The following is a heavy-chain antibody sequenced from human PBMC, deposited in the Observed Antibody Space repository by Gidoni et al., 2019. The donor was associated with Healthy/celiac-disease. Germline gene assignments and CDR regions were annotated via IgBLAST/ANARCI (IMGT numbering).Heavy chain of an antibody. J-gene: IGHJ4*02. CDR3: ASNYYDSSGYHYGFDY. V-gene: IGHV4-4*02. Sequence: QVQLQEWGPGLVKPSGTLSLTCAVSGGSIRSSNWWSWVRQPPGKGLEWIGEIYHSGSTNYNPSLKSRVTISVDKSKNQSSLKLSSVTAADTAVYYCASNYYDSSGYHYGFDYWGQGTLVTVSS. D-gene: IGHD3-22*01. CDR1: GGSIRSSNW. CDR2: IYHSGST.